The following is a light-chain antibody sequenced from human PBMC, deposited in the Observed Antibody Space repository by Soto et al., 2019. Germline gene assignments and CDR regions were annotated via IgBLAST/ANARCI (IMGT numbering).Light chain of an antibody. CDR2: LVS. J-gene: IGKJ5*01. V-gene: IGKV2-28*01. CDR3: MQALQTPLS. CDR1: QSLLHSSGYNY. Sequence: EIVLPQSPLSLPVTPGEPASISCRSSQSLLHSSGYNYVDWYLQKPGQSPQLLIYLVSNRASGVHERGSGSGAGTDFTLKISRVEAEDVGHYYCMQALQTPLSFGQGTRLEI.